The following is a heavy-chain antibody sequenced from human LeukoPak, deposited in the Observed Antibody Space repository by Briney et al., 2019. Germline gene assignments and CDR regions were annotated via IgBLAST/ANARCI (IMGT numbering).Heavy chain of an antibody. J-gene: IGHJ4*02. Sequence: HPGGSPRLSCAASGFTFSSYGMHWVRQAPGKGLEWVAFIRCDGSNKYYADSVKGRFTISRDNSKNTLYLQMNSLRAEDTAVYYCAKVHTYYYDSSGYFDYWGQGTLVTVSS. CDR1: GFTFSSYG. V-gene: IGHV3-30*02. D-gene: IGHD3-22*01. CDR3: AKVHTYYYDSSGYFDY. CDR2: IRCDGSNK.